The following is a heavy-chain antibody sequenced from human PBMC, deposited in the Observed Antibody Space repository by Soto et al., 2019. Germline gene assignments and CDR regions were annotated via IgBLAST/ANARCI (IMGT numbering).Heavy chain of an antibody. CDR1: GYTFTNHW. CDR2: ILPGDSNT. V-gene: IGHV5-51*01. D-gene: IGHD5-12*01. J-gene: IGHJ4*02. CDR3: ARHQGYSGYDFYY. Sequence: GESLKISCQISGYTFTNHWVGWVRQRPGKGLEWMGIILPGDSNTIYSPSFQGQVTISADKSISTAYLQWSSLKASDTAMYYCARHQGYSGYDFYYWGQGTLVTVSS.